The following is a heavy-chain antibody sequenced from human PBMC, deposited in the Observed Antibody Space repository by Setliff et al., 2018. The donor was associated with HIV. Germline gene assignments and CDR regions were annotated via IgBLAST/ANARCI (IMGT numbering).Heavy chain of an antibody. CDR3: ARQRLGNCSGARCSFSGMDV. CDR1: GGSISSDDYY. CDR2: ITYSGSA. V-gene: IGHV4-30-4*08. D-gene: IGHD2-15*01. J-gene: IGHJ6*02. Sequence: SETLSLTCTVSGGSISSDDYYWNWTRQPPGKGLEWIGYITYSGSAYYNPSLKSRVTISIDTSNNQISLRLSSVTAADTAVYYCARQRLGNCSGARCSFSGMDVWGPGTTVTVSS.